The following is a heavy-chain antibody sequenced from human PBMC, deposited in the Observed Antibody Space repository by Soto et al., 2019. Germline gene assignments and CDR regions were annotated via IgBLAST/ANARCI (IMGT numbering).Heavy chain of an antibody. J-gene: IGHJ4*02. Sequence: QVQLQESGPGLVKPSETRSLTCTVTGGYISSYYWSWIRQPPGKGLEWIGYIYYSGITDYNPSLKSRVTISVDTSKSQFSLKLSSVTAADTAVYYCARGGGVYYFDYWGQGTLVTVSS. D-gene: IGHD2-8*02. CDR2: IYYSGIT. CDR1: GGYISSYY. V-gene: IGHV4-59*01. CDR3: ARGGGVYYFDY.